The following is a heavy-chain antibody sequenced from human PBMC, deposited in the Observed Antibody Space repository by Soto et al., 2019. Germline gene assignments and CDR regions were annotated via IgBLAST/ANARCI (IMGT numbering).Heavy chain of an antibody. V-gene: IGHV3-74*01. J-gene: IGHJ2*01. CDR3: ASAPRAPHWYFDL. CDR2: INSDGSST. Sequence: SLRLSCAASGFTFSSYWMHWVRQAPGKGLVWVSRINSDGSSTSYADSVKGRFTISRDNAKNTLYLQMNSLRAEDTAVYYCASAPRAPHWYFDLWGRGTLVTVSS. CDR1: GFTFSSYW.